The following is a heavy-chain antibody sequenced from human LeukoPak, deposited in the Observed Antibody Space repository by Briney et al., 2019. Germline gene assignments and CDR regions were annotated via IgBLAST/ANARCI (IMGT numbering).Heavy chain of an antibody. Sequence: GGSLRLSCAASGFIVSSNYMSWVRQAPGKGLEWVSLIYSGGSTYYADSVKGRFTISRDISKNILYLQMNSLRAEDTAVYYCARSAGIAATIVLGYWGQGTLVTVSS. CDR2: IYSGGST. CDR3: ARSAGIAATIVLGY. CDR1: GFIVSSNY. D-gene: IGHD5-12*01. J-gene: IGHJ4*02. V-gene: IGHV3-66*01.